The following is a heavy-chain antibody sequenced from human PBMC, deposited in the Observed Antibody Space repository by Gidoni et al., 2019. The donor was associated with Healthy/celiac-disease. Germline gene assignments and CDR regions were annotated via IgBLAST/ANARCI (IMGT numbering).Heavy chain of an antibody. V-gene: IGHV4-34*01. D-gene: IGHD5-18*01. CDR1: AWSFRCYY. CDR3: ARRTGYSYGYVYYYYGMDV. CDR2: INHSGST. Sequence: QVQLQQWGAGLLKPSEPLSLTCAASAWSFRCYYWSWIRQPPGKGLEWIGEINHSGSTNYNPSLKSRVTISVDTSKNQFSLKLSSVTAADTAVYYCARRTGYSYGYVYYYYGMDVWGQGTTVTVSS. J-gene: IGHJ6*02.